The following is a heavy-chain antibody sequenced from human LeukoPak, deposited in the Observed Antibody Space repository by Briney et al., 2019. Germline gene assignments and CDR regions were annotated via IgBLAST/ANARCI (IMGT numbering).Heavy chain of an antibody. CDR2: IYYSGST. CDR1: GGSIGSSNYY. CDR3: ASPGSGRHAFDI. V-gene: IGHV4-39*01. Sequence: AETLSLTCSVSGGSIGSSNYYWGWLRQPPGKGLEWIGIIYYSGSTYFNPSLRSRVTISIETSKNKFSLKLSSVTAADTAVYYCASPGSGRHAFDIWGQGTMVTVSS. J-gene: IGHJ3*02. D-gene: IGHD3-10*01.